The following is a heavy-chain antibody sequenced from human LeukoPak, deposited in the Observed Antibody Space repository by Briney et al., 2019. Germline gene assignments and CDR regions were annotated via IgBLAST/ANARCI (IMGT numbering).Heavy chain of an antibody. Sequence: PGGSLRLSCTASGFTFSSYGMHWVRQAPGKGLEWVAFIRYDGSNKYYADSVKGRFTISRDNSKNTLYLQMNSLRAEDTAVYYCAKREYSSSNWFDPWGQGTLVTVSS. CDR3: AKREYSSSNWFDP. D-gene: IGHD6-6*01. CDR2: IRYDGSNK. V-gene: IGHV3-30*02. J-gene: IGHJ5*02. CDR1: GFTFSSYG.